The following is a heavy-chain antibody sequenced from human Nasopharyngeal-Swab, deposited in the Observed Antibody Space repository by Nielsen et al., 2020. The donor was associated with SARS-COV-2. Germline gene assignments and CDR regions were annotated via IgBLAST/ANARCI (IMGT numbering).Heavy chain of an antibody. J-gene: IGHJ5*02. Sequence: GESLKISCMASGYSFVNHWIGWVRQKPGKGLEWMGMVYPGNSEVAYSPSFQGQVTISADKSINTAYLHWRSLKTSDTATYFCARRAARDGYNYEVDPRGQGTLVTVSS. CDR3: ARRAARDGYNYEVDP. V-gene: IGHV5-51*01. CDR2: VYPGNSEV. D-gene: IGHD5-24*01. CDR1: GYSFVNHW.